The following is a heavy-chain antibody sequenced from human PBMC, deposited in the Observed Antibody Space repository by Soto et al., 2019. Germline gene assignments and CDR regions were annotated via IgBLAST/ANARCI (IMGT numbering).Heavy chain of an antibody. D-gene: IGHD3-16*02. V-gene: IGHV3-33*01. J-gene: IGHJ4*02. Sequence: QLQLVESGGGVVQPGGSLRLSCAASGLIFSRSGMHWVRQAPGKGLEWVAMIWSDGSKDYYADSVRGRFTISRDDSKSLLYLQMGSLTAGDKAVYYCARGKGVTCLDDWGQGTLVTVSS. CDR1: GLIFSRSG. CDR2: IWSDGSKD. CDR3: ARGKGVTCLDD.